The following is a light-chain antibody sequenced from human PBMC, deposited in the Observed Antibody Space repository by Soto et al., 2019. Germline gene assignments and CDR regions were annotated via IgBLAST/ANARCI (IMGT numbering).Light chain of an antibody. Sequence: QSALTQPASVSGSPGQSITISCTGTSSDVGGYNYVSWYQQHPGKAAKLMIYEVSNRPSGVSNRFSGSKSGNTASLTISGLQAEEEADYYCSSYTSGSTRVFGGGTQLTVL. CDR2: EVS. J-gene: IGLJ2*01. CDR3: SSYTSGSTRV. V-gene: IGLV2-14*01. CDR1: SSDVGGYNY.